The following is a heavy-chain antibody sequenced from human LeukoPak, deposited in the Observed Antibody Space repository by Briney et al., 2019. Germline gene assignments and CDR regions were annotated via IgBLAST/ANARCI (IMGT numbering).Heavy chain of an antibody. V-gene: IGHV3-23*01. CDR3: AARTLTPPRFDY. Sequence: GGSLRLSCAGSGFTFSSYPMSWVRQAPAKGLQWVSAISGGGGSAYYADSVKGRFTISRDNSKGTLYLKMHSLRAEDTAIYYCAARTLTPPRFDYWGQGTLVTVSS. CDR2: ISGGGGSA. CDR1: GFTFSSYP. J-gene: IGHJ4*02.